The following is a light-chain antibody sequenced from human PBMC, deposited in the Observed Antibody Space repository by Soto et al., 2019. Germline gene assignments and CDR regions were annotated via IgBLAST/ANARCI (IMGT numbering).Light chain of an antibody. CDR2: GAS. CDR3: QQYNNWPPAYT. J-gene: IGKJ2*01. Sequence: EIVLTQSPGTLSLSPGERATLSCRASHSVSSSYLAWYQQKPGLAPRLLIYGASSRATGIPDRFSGSGSGTEFTLTISSLQSEDFAVYYCQQYNNWPPAYTFGQGTKVDIK. CDR1: HSVSSSY. V-gene: IGKV3-20*01.